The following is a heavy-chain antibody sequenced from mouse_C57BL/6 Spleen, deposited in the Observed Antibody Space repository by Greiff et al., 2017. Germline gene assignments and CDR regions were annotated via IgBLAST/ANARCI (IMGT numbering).Heavy chain of an antibody. CDR3: AWGQLDLFAD. J-gene: IGHJ3*01. D-gene: IGHD4-1*02. CDR2: INPNNGGT. Sequence: EVQLQQSGPELVKPGASVKISCKASGYTFTDYYMNWVKQSHGKSLEWIGDINPNNGGTSYNQKFKGKATLTVDKSSSTAYMELRSLTSEDSSVYYWAWGQLDLFADWGQGTLVTVSA. CDR1: GYTFTDYY. V-gene: IGHV1-26*01.